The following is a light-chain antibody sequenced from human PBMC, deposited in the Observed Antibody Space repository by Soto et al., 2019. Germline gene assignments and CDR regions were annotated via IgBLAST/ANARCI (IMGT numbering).Light chain of an antibody. CDR2: GND. CDR1: TSNIGSNT. J-gene: IGLJ7*01. V-gene: IGLV1-44*01. Sequence: QAVVSQPPSASGTPGQRVTISCSGSTSNIGSNTVNWYQQLPGTAPRLLIYGNDQRPSGVPDRFSGSKSGTSASLAISGLRSEDEADYYCGAWDGSLNALFVFGTGTQLTVL. CDR3: GAWDGSLNALFV.